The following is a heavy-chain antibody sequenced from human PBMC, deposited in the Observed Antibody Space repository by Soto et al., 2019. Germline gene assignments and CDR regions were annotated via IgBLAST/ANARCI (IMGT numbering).Heavy chain of an antibody. Sequence: QVQLVQSGAEVKKPGSSVKVSCKASGGTFSSYTISWVRQAPGQGLEWMGRIIPILGIANYAQKFQGRVTITADKSTSTAYMALSSLRSEDTAVYYCARDPSVAGGSYWGQGTLVTVSS. CDR2: IIPILGIA. CDR1: GGTFSSYT. J-gene: IGHJ4*02. D-gene: IGHD6-19*01. CDR3: ARDPSVAGGSY. V-gene: IGHV1-69*08.